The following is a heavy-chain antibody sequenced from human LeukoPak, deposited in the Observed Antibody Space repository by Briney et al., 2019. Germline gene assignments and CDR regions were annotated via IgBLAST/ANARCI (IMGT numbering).Heavy chain of an antibody. J-gene: IGHJ4*02. CDR3: SRQVVGNDY. CDR2: INHSGYT. V-gene: IGHV4-34*01. D-gene: IGHD3-22*01. CDR1: GESSFSSYY. Sequence: SETLSLTCAVYGESSFSSYYWSWIRPTPGGALEWIGEINHSGYTNYNPSPKSRVTLSIDTSKNQFSLRLNSVTAADTAVYYCSRQVVGNDYWGQGTLVTVSS.